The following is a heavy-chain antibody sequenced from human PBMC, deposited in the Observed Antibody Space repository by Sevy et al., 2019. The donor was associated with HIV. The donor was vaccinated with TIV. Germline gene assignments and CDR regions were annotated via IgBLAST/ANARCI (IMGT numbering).Heavy chain of an antibody. D-gene: IGHD3-22*01. J-gene: IGHJ6*03. CDR1: GFSFDSYG. CDR3: AKGGGGHYDPDEIAYYFYYYNMDV. V-gene: IGHV3-23*01. Sequence: GGSLRLSCAVSGFSFDSYGMTWVRQAPGKGLEWVSAISGSGTRTYYADSVKGRFIISRDNSKNTLDLQMNSLRAEENDIYYLAKGGGGHYDPDEIAYYFYYYNMDVWGKGTTVTVSS. CDR2: ISGSGTRT.